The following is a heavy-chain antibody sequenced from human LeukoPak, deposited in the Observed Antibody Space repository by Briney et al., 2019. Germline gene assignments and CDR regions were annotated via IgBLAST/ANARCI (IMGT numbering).Heavy chain of an antibody. CDR3: ARVRSLQDYDFWSGVYWFDP. CDR1: GASISSYY. Sequence: KPSGTLSLTCMVSGASISSYYWSGTRQPPGKGLGGIGYIYYSGSTNYNPSLKSRVTISVDTSKNQFSLKLSSVTAADTAVYYCARVRSLQDYDFWSGVYWFDPWGQGTLVTVSS. D-gene: IGHD3-3*01. J-gene: IGHJ5*02. CDR2: IYYSGST. V-gene: IGHV4-59*01.